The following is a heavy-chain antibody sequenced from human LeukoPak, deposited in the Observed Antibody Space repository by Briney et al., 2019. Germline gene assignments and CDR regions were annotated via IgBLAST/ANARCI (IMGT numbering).Heavy chain of an antibody. J-gene: IGHJ4*02. D-gene: IGHD3-22*01. V-gene: IGHV3-33*01. CDR1: GFAFSTQG. Sequence: PGGFLRLSCATSGFAFSTQGMHWVRQAPGKGLEWVAAIWHDGNNKYYVDSVKGRFTISRDNSKNTVYLQMNSLRVEDTAVYYCARDSGDSSGYYPGYWGQGTLVTVSS. CDR2: IWHDGNNK. CDR3: ARDSGDSSGYYPGY.